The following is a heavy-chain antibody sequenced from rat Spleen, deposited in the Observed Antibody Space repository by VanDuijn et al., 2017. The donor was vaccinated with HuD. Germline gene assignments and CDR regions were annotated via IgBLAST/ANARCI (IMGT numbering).Heavy chain of an antibody. Sequence: EVQLVESGGGLVQPGRSLKLSCAASGFTFSDYYMAWVRQAPTKGLEWVATISYDGSSTYYRDSVKGRFTISRDNAKNTLYLQMDSLRSEDTATYYCARPSYGYPFAYWGQGTLVTVSS. J-gene: IGHJ3*01. CDR3: ARPSYGYPFAY. V-gene: IGHV5-7*01. D-gene: IGHD2-2*01. CDR2: ISYDGSST. CDR1: GFTFSDYY.